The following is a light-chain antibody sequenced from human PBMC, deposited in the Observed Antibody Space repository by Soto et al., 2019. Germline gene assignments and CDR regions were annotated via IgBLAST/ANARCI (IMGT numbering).Light chain of an antibody. CDR1: QDIRDD. V-gene: IGKV1-6*01. J-gene: IGKJ4*01. CDR3: LQDHGFPLT. Sequence: AIQMTQSPSSLFASVGDRVTITCRATQDIRDDLGWYQQKPGRAPKLLIYAASSLQSEVPSRFSGSGSGTDFTLTISSLQPEDFATYFGLQDHGFPLTVGGGTKVEIK. CDR2: AAS.